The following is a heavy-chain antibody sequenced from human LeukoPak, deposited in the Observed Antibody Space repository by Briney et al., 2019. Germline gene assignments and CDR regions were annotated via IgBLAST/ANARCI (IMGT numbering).Heavy chain of an antibody. CDR3: ARRGSYSFYYYYGMDV. Sequence: GGSLRLSCAASGFTVSSYGMHWVRQAPGKGLEWVAVIWYDGSNKYYADSVKGRFTISRDNSKNTLYLQMNSLRAEDTAVYYCARRGSYSFYYYYGMDVWGQGTTVTVSS. CDR1: GFTVSSYG. D-gene: IGHD1-26*01. CDR2: IWYDGSNK. V-gene: IGHV3-33*01. J-gene: IGHJ6*02.